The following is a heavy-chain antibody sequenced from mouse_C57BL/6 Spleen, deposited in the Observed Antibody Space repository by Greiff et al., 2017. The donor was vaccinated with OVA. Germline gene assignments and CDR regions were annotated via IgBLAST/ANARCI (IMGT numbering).Heavy chain of an antibody. Sequence: QVQLQQPGAELVMPGASVKLSCKASGYTFTSYWMHWVKQRPGQGLEWIGELDPSDSYTNYNQKFKGKSTLTVDKSSSTAYMQLSRLTSEDSAVYYCARVGSTLFAYWGQGTLVTVSA. V-gene: IGHV1-69*01. CDR3: ARVGSTLFAY. D-gene: IGHD5-1*01. CDR1: GYTFTSYW. J-gene: IGHJ3*01. CDR2: LDPSDSYT.